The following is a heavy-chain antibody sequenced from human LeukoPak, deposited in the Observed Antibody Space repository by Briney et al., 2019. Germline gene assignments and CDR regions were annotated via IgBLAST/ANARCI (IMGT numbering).Heavy chain of an antibody. CDR3: ARLLNMVRDRYYYYYGMDV. D-gene: IGHD3-10*01. CDR1: GGSISSGDYY. CDR2: IYYSGST. J-gene: IGHJ6*02. V-gene: IGHV4-30-4*01. Sequence: SETLSLTCTVSGGSISSGDYYWSWIRQAPEKGLEWIGYIYYSGSTYYNPSLKSRVTISVDTSKNQFSLKLSSVTAADTAVYYCARLLNMVRDRYYYYYGMDVWGQGTTVTVSS.